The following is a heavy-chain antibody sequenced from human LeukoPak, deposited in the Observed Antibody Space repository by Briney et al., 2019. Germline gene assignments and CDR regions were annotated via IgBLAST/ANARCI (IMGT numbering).Heavy chain of an antibody. CDR1: GGSISSYY. V-gene: IGHV4-34*01. J-gene: IGHJ4*02. CDR3: AGNKRWLQLKSLDY. D-gene: IGHD5-24*01. Sequence: PSETLSLTCTVSGGSISSYYWSWIRQPPGKGLEWIGEINHSGSTNYNPSLKSRVTISVDTSKNQFSLKLSSVTAADTAVYYCAGNKRWLQLKSLDYWGQGTLVTVSS. CDR2: INHSGST.